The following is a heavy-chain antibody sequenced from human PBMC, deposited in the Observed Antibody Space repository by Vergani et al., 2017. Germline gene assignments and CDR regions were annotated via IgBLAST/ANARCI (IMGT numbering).Heavy chain of an antibody. D-gene: IGHD6-6*01. CDR3: ARGAYSSSPFDY. CDR1: GGSISSSSYY. CDR2: IYYSGST. Sequence: QLQLQESGPGLVKPSETLSLTCTVSGGSISSSSYYWGWIRQPPGKGLEWIGSIYYSGSTYYNPSLKSRVTISVDTSKNQFSLKLSSVTAADTAVYYCARGAYSSSPFDYWGQGTLVTVSS. J-gene: IGHJ4*02. V-gene: IGHV4-39*07.